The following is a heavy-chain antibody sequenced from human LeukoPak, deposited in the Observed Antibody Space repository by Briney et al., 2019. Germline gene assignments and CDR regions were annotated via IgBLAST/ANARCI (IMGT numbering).Heavy chain of an antibody. CDR3: ARPTTVTEIDY. CDR1: GYTFTGCY. V-gene: IGHV1-2*06. J-gene: IGHJ4*02. D-gene: IGHD4-17*01. Sequence: GASVKVSCKASGYTFTGCYMHWVRQAPGQGLEWMGRINPNSGGTNYAQKFQGRVTMTRDTSISTAYMELSRLRSDDTAVYYCARPTTVTEIDYWGQGTLVTVSS. CDR2: INPNSGGT.